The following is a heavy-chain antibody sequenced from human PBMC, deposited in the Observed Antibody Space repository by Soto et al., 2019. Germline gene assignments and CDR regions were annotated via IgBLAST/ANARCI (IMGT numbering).Heavy chain of an antibody. D-gene: IGHD3-10*01. CDR1: GFTFGSYW. Sequence: EVQLVESGGGSVQTGGSLKISCAASGFTFGSYWMDWVRQAPGKGLVWVSRINGDGSRITYADSVKGRFTISRDNAQNTLYLQMNSLRADDSAVYYCSRETLWFGESPGSGGQGTLVTVSS. CDR2: INGDGSRI. J-gene: IGHJ4*02. CDR3: SRETLWFGESPGS. V-gene: IGHV3-74*01.